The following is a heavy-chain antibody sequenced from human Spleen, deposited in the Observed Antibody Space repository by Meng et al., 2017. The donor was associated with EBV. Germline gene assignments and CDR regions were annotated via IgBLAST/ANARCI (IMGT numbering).Heavy chain of an antibody. J-gene: IGHJ4*02. CDR3: AHVPPYCSGGSCYSYFDY. CDR1: GFSLSTSGVG. D-gene: IGHD2-15*01. V-gene: IGHV2-5*02. Sequence: QNTLKESGPTLVKHTXTLTLTCTFSGFSLSTSGVGVGWIRQPPGKALEWLALIFWDDDKRYSPSLKSRLTITKDTSKNQVVLTMTNMDPVDTATYYCAHVPPYCSGGSCYSYFDYWGQGTLVTVSS. CDR2: IFWDDDK.